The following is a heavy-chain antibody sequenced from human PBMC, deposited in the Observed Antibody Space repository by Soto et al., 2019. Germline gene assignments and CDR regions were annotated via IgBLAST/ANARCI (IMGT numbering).Heavy chain of an antibody. CDR1: GFTFSFYT. CDR2: IGSSGDGT. V-gene: IGHV3-23*01. J-gene: IGHJ4*02. Sequence: GSLRLSYSASGFTFSFYTMNWVRQAPGKGLEWVAVIGSSGDGTHYADSVKGRFTISRDNSKNTLYLQMESLRAEDTAVYYCVKDVWDYWGQGVLVTVSS. D-gene: IGHD2-21*01. CDR3: VKDVWDY.